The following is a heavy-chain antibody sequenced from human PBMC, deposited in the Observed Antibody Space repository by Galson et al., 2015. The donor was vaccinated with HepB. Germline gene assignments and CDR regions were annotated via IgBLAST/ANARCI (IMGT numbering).Heavy chain of an antibody. Sequence: QSGAEVKKPGESLKISCKGSGYSFTSYWIGWVRQMPGKGLEWMGIIYPGDSDTRYSPSFQGQVTISADKSISTAYLQWSSLKASDTAMYYCARSSTHGDYGVRWFDPWGQGTLATVSS. D-gene: IGHD4-17*01. V-gene: IGHV5-51*03. J-gene: IGHJ5*02. CDR2: IYPGDSDT. CDR1: GYSFTSYW. CDR3: ARSSTHGDYGVRWFDP.